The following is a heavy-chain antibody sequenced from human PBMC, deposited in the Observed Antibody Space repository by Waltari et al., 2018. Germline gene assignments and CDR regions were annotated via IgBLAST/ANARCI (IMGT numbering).Heavy chain of an antibody. CDR1: GYTFTSYA. V-gene: IGHV1-8*01. Sequence: QVQLVQSGAEVKKPGASVKVSCKASGYTFTSYAIHWVRQTQGQGLEWMGWINPNTGNTGFSQKFQDRLIMTTNPSINTAYMELPGLTSEDTGVYYCARGAAPGKGAHWFDPWGQGTLVTVSS. J-gene: IGHJ5*02. CDR3: ARGAAPGKGAHWFDP. D-gene: IGHD3-16*01. CDR2: INPNTGNT.